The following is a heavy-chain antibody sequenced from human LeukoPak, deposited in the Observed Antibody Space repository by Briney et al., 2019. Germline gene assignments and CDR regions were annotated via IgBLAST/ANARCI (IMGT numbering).Heavy chain of an antibody. Sequence: ASVKVSCKASGYTFTSYGISWVRQAPGQGLEWMGWISAYNGNTNYAQKLQGRVTMTTDTSTSTAYMELRSLRSDDTAVYYCARDSYCGGDCSLYYYYYGMDVWGQGTTVTLSS. J-gene: IGHJ6*02. CDR2: ISAYNGNT. V-gene: IGHV1-18*01. CDR1: GYTFTSYG. D-gene: IGHD2-21*02. CDR3: ARDSYCGGDCSLYYYYYGMDV.